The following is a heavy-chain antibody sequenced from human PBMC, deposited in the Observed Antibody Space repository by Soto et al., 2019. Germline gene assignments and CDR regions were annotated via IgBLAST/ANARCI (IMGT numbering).Heavy chain of an antibody. J-gene: IGHJ6*02. Sequence: SLRLSCAASGFTFSSYSMNWVRQAPGKGLEWVSSISSSSSYIYYADSVKGRFTISRDNAKNSLYLQMNSLRAEDTAVYYCARLSGRVGELLDYYYGMDVWGQGTTVTVSS. CDR2: ISSSSSYI. CDR3: ARLSGRVGELLDYYYGMDV. V-gene: IGHV3-21*01. D-gene: IGHD3-10*01. CDR1: GFTFSSYS.